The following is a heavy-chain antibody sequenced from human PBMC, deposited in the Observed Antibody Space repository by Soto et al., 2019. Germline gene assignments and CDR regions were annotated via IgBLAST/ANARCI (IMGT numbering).Heavy chain of an antibody. Sequence: ASVKVSCKASGYTFTSYDINCVRQATGQGLEWMGWMNPNSGKTGYEKKFQGRVTMTRNTSISTEYMELRSLRSEDTAVYYCERGVYCSGGSCYWFDTWGQGTLVTVSS. D-gene: IGHD2-15*01. CDR2: MNPNSGKT. V-gene: IGHV1-8*01. CDR3: ERGVYCSGGSCYWFDT. CDR1: GYTFTSYD. J-gene: IGHJ5*02.